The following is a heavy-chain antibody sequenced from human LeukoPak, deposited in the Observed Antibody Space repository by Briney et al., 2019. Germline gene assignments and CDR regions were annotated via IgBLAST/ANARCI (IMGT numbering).Heavy chain of an antibody. Sequence: PSETLSLTCTVSGGSISSGDYYWSWIRRPPGKGLEWIGYIYYSGSTYYNPSLKSRVTISVDTSKNQFSLKLSSVTAADTAVYYCARGWPFHYGEQVDYWGQGTLVTVSS. CDR1: GGSISSGDYY. D-gene: IGHD4-17*01. CDR2: IYYSGST. J-gene: IGHJ4*02. CDR3: ARGWPFHYGEQVDY. V-gene: IGHV4-30-4*01.